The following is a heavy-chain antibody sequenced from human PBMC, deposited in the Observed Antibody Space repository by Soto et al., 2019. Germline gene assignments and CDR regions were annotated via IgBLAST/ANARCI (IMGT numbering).Heavy chain of an antibody. D-gene: IGHD6-13*01. V-gene: IGHV3-15*07. CDR1: GFTFSNAW. CDR2: IKPKTDGGTT. Sequence: EVQLVESGGGLVKPGGSLRLSCAASGFTFSNAWMNWVRQAPGKGLEWVGRIKPKTDGGTTDYAAPVKGRFTISRDDSKNTLYLQMNGLKTEDTAVYYCTTSWAQHWGQGTLVTVSS. J-gene: IGHJ1*01. CDR3: TTSWAQH.